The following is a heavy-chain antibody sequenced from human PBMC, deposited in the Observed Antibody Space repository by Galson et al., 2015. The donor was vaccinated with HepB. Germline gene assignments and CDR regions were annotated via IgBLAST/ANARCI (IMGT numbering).Heavy chain of an antibody. V-gene: IGHV1-69*02. CDR2: IIPSLNIA. Sequence: SVKVSCKASGGTFTSYSFNWVRQAPGQGLEWMGRIIPSLNIANYAQRFQGRVTITADRSTSTAYMEVRSLRSEDTAVYYCARGPWGSGSYYPPFDYWGQGTLVTVSS. CDR3: ARGPWGSGSYYPPFDY. CDR1: GGTFTSYS. J-gene: IGHJ4*02. D-gene: IGHD3-10*01.